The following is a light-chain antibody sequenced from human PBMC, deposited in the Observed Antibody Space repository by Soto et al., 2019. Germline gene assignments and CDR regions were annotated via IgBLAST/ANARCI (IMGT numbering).Light chain of an antibody. J-gene: IGLJ1*01. CDR1: SSDVGGYNY. V-gene: IGLV2-14*01. CDR2: EVS. Sequence: QSVLTQPASVSGSPGQSITISCTGTSSDVGGYNYVSWYQQHPGKAPKLMIYEVSHRPSGVSNRFSGSKSSNTASLTISGLQAEDEADYYCSSYTSSSTLVFGPGTKVTV. CDR3: SSYTSSSTLV.